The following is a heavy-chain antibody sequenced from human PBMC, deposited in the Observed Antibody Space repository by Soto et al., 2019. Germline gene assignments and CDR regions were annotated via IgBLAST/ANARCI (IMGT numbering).Heavy chain of an antibody. D-gene: IGHD6-19*01. CDR1: GFTVSSNY. CDR2: IYSGGST. J-gene: IGHJ6*02. V-gene: IGHV3-66*01. CDR3: ARDRDSSGWDYYYYGMDV. Sequence: EVQLVESGGGLVQPGGSLRLSCAASGFTVSSNYMSWVRQAPGKGLEWVSVIYSGGSTYYADSVKGRFTTSRDNSKNTLYLQMNSLRAEDTAVYYCARDRDSSGWDYYYYGMDVWGQGTTVTVSS.